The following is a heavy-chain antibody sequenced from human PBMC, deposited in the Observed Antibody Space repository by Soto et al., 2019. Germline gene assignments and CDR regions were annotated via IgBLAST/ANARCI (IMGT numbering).Heavy chain of an antibody. J-gene: IGHJ4*02. CDR2: IGTSGSYI. CDR1: GFIFSRYS. Sequence: GGALRLSCAVSGFIFSRYSMNWVRQAPGKGLEWVSSIGTSGSYIYDTDSVKGRFTISRDNTKDSLYLQMNSLRAEDTAIYYCARGSAFIGLDYWGQGT. CDR3: ARGSAFIGLDY. V-gene: IGHV3-21*01. D-gene: IGHD1-26*01.